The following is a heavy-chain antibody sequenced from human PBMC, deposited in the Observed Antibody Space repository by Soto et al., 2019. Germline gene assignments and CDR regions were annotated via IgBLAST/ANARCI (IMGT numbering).Heavy chain of an antibody. V-gene: IGHV4-30-4*01. CDR1: GDSISTVDYF. CDR3: ARGRYCLTGRCFPNWFDS. CDR2: IYKSTTA. J-gene: IGHJ5*01. D-gene: IGHD2-15*01. Sequence: SETLSLTCSVSGDSISTVDYFWAWIRQPPGQALEYIGYIYKSTTAYYNPSFESRVAISLDTSKSQFSLTVTSVTAADTAVYFCARGRYCLTGRCFPNWFDSWGQGTLVTVSS.